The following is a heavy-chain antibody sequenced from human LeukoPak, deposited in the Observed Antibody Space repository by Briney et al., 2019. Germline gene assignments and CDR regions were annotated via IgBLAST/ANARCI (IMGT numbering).Heavy chain of an antibody. Sequence: SETLSLTCAVYGGSFSGYYWSWIRQPPGKGLEWIGEINHSGSTNYNPSLKSRVTISVDTSKNQFSLKLSSVTAADTAVYYCARGGGTDAFDIRGQGTMVTVSS. CDR1: GGSFSGYY. CDR2: INHSGST. D-gene: IGHD1-26*01. CDR3: ARGGGTDAFDI. V-gene: IGHV4-34*01. J-gene: IGHJ3*02.